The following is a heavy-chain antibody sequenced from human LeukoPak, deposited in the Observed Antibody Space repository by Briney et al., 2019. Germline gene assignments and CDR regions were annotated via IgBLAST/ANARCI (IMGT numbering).Heavy chain of an antibody. Sequence: GGSLRLSCAASGFTFSSYAMSWVRQAPGKGLEWVSTIRGSGGGTYYADSVKGRFTISRDNSKNTLYLQMDSLRDEDTALYYCAKAGIGVVGYFDYWGQGTLVTVSS. CDR3: AKAGIGVVGYFDY. V-gene: IGHV3-23*01. CDR1: GFTFSSYA. D-gene: IGHD6-19*01. J-gene: IGHJ4*02. CDR2: IRGSGGGT.